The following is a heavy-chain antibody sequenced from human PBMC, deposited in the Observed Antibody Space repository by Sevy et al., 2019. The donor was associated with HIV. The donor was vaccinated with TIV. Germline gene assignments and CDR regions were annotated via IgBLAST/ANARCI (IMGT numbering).Heavy chain of an antibody. V-gene: IGHV3-23*01. D-gene: IGHD2-2*01. Sequence: GGSLRLSCAASGFTFSNFGMSWVRQAPGKGLEWVSTISGSGGTTYYADSVKGRFTTSRDNSKKTLYLQMNSLRAEDTALYYCAKGDTSTRYYYYGMDVWGQGTAVTVSS. CDR2: ISGSGGTT. CDR1: GFTFSNFG. CDR3: AKGDTSTRYYYYGMDV. J-gene: IGHJ6*02.